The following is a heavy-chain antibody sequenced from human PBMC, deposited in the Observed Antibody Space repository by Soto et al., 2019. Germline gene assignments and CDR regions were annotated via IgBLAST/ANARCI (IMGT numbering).Heavy chain of an antibody. CDR2: INHSGST. J-gene: IGHJ4*02. D-gene: IGHD4-17*01. CDR1: GGSFSGYY. CDR3: ARGGFLTVKALRY. V-gene: IGHV4-34*01. Sequence: QVQLQQWGAGLLKPSETLSLTCAVYGGSFSGYYWSWIRQPPGKGLEWIGEINHSGSTNYNPSLKSRVTISVYTSKNQFSLKLSSVTAADTAVYYCARGGFLTVKALRYWGQGTLVTVSS.